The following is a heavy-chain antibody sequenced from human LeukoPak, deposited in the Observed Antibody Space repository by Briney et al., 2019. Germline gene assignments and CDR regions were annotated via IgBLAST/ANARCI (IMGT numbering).Heavy chain of an antibody. CDR1: EGTFNNYT. CDR2: FIPIFGTA. V-gene: IGHV1-69*06. J-gene: IGHJ4*02. CDR3: PRDVFLGGVAGRRADY. D-gene: IGHD6-19*01. Sequence: GASGKVCCKTPEGTFNNYTITWVRQAHGQGLEWMGVFIPIFGTAKYAQKFQGRVTITADKSTRTAFLELSSLTADDTAIYYCPRDVFLGGVAGRRADYWGQGTLVTVSS.